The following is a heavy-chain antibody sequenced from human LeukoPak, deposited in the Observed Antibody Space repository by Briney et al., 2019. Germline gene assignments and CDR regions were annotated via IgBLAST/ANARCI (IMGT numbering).Heavy chain of an antibody. J-gene: IGHJ4*02. CDR3: ARLDCLVEGCYNH. Sequence: PSETLSLTCSVSGDSVTSSYWNWIRQPPGKGLEWIGYVSSDGTTNYTPSLRSRLIMSVDTAKNVITRILTSVTAADTAIYYCARLDCLVEGCYNHWGRGTLVTVSS. D-gene: IGHD2-15*01. CDR2: VSSDGTT. V-gene: IGHV4-59*02. CDR1: GDSVTSSY.